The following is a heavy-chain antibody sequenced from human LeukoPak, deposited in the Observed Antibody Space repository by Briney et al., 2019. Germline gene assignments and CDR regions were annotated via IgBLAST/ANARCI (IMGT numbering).Heavy chain of an antibody. CDR2: IYYSGST. V-gene: IGHV4-31*03. J-gene: IGHJ4*02. CDR1: GGSISSGGYY. D-gene: IGHD3-16*01. CDR3: AKELHGGGAFDY. Sequence: SETLSLTCTVSGGSISSGGYYWSWIRQHPGRGLEWIGYIYYSGSTYYNPSLKSRVTISVDTSKNQFSLKLSSVTAADTAVYYCAKELHGGGAFDYWGQGTLVTVSS.